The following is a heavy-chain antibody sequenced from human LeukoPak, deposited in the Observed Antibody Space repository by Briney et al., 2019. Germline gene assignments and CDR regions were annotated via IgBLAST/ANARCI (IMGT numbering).Heavy chain of an antibody. CDR3: SRPSQRRGYYGMDV. V-gene: IGHV1-8*01. CDR1: GYACTSSG. J-gene: IGHJ6*02. Sequence: GASVKLSCNSAGYACTSSGVNWVRHATGQGLEWRGWRNPYSGNTGYAHKFQARITMTSNTSISTAYMELSNLRSADTAASYFSRPSQRRGYYGMDVWGQGTTVTVSS. CDR2: RNPYSGNT.